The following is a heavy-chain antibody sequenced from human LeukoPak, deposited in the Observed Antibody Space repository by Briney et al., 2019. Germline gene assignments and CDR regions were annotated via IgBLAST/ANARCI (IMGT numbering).Heavy chain of an antibody. D-gene: IGHD1-7*01. CDR1: GFTFSTYA. Sequence: GGSLRLSCAASGFTFSTYAIHWVRQAPGKGLEWVAIMSYDGSHKYYADSVKGRFTISRDNSKNTLFLQMNSLRAEDTAVYFCARLTGITFAMDVWGQGTTVTVSS. CDR3: ARLTGITFAMDV. CDR2: MSYDGSHK. J-gene: IGHJ6*02. V-gene: IGHV3-30*03.